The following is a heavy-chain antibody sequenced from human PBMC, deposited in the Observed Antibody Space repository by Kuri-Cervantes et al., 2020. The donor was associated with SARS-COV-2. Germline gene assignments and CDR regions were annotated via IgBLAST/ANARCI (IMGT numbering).Heavy chain of an antibody. CDR2: ISAYNGNT. CDR1: GYTFTSYY. CDR3: ARDIAAADNYYYYYYMDV. V-gene: IGHV1-18*04. J-gene: IGHJ6*03. Sequence: ASVKVSCKASGYTFTSYYMHWVRQAPGQGLEWMGWISAYNGNTNYAQKPQGRVTMTTDTSTSTAYMELRSLRSDDTAVYYCARDIAAADNYYYYYYMDVWGKGTTVTVSS. D-gene: IGHD6-13*01.